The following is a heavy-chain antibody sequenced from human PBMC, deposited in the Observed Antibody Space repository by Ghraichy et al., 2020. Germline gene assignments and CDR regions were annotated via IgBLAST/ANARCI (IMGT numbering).Heavy chain of an antibody. J-gene: IGHJ4*02. Sequence: GGSLRLSCAASGFTFSSDWMSWVRQAPGKGLEWVANIKPDGGEKYYVDSVKGRFTISRDNAKNSLYLQMNSLRADDTAVYYCARGVRWGQGTLVTVSS. CDR2: IKPDGGEK. CDR1: GFTFSSDW. V-gene: IGHV3-7*01. CDR3: ARGVR.